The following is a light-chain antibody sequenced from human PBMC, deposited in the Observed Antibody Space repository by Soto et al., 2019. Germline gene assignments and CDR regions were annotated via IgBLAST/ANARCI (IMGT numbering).Light chain of an antibody. CDR1: QSVSSSY. CDR3: QHYGDSLSIT. Sequence: IVLTQSPAILALSPGDRATLSCRASQSVSSSYLAWYQQQPGQAPRLLMSGTSNRATGTPDRFSGSGSGTDFTLTISRLEPEDFAVYYCQHYGDSLSITFGQGTRLEIK. CDR2: GTS. V-gene: IGKV3-20*01. J-gene: IGKJ5*01.